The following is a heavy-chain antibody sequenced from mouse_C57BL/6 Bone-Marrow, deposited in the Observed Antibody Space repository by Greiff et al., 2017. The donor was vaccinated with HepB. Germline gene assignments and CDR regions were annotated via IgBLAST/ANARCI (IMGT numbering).Heavy chain of an antibody. D-gene: IGHD1-1*01. CDR2: IYPSDSET. J-gene: IGHJ2*01. Sequence: VQLQQPGAELVRPGSSVKLSCKASGYTFTSYWMDWVKQRPGQGLEWIGNIYPSDSETHYNQKFKDKATLTVDKSSSTAYMQLSSLTSEDSAVYYCALYYYGLYWGQGTTLTVSS. CDR1: GYTFTSYW. CDR3: ALYYYGLY. V-gene: IGHV1-61*01.